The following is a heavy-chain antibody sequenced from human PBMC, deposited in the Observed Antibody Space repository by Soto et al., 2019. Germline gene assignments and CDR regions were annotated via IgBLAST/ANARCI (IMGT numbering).Heavy chain of an antibody. D-gene: IGHD3-10*01. CDR3: ATLTQHGPGSYRDN. Sequence: QLQLEESGPGLVKASETLSLSCSVSGGSFSSPYYCWVWLRQPPGKGLEWIGTVYYDGSTYYNPFRESRLTLSADTSVSPLFLLLTAVTAAYTAVYWRATLTQHGPGSYRDNWSQVSLVT. V-gene: IGHV4-39*01. J-gene: IGHJ4*02. CDR1: GGSFSSPYYC. CDR2: VYYDGST.